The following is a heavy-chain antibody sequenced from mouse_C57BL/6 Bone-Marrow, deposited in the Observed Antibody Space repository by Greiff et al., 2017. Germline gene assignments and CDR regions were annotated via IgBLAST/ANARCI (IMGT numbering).Heavy chain of an antibody. CDR3: VRENTTVVANDFDY. J-gene: IGHJ2*01. CDR2: IRSKSSNYAT. CDR1: GFTFNTYA. V-gene: IGHV10-3*01. Sequence: EVQLVESGGGLVQPKGSLKLSCAASGFTFNTYAMHWVRQAPGKGLEWVARIRSKSSNYATYYADSVKDRFTISRDDSQSMLYLQMNNLKTEDTAMYYCVRENTTVVANDFDYWGQGTTLTVSS. D-gene: IGHD1-1*01.